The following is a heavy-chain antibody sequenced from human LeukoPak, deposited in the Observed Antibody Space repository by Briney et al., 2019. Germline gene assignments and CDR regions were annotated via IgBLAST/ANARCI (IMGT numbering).Heavy chain of an antibody. CDR2: ISATSTYI. J-gene: IGHJ4*02. V-gene: IGHV3-21*01. CDR1: GFTFSTYT. CDR3: ARDNYFDY. Sequence: GGSLRLSCAASGFTFSTYTMSWVRQAPGKGLEWVSSISATSTYIYYADSVKGRFTISRDNAKTSLYLQMNSLRAEDTAVYYCARDNYFDYWGQGTRVTVSS.